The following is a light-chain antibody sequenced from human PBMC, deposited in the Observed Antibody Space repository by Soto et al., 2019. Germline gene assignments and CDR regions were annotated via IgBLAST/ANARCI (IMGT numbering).Light chain of an antibody. J-gene: IGKJ1*01. Sequence: EIVLSPSPGALSLSPRERATLYCMATQTVFSNYIGWYQQKPGQAPRRLIFGASIRATGIPDRFSGSGSGTDFTLTISGLEPEDFAVYYCQQYGSSPSTFGQGTKVDIK. V-gene: IGKV3-20*01. CDR1: QTVFSNY. CDR3: QQYGSSPST. CDR2: GAS.